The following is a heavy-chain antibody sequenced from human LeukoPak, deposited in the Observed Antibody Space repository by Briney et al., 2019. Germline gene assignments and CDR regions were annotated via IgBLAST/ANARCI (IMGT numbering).Heavy chain of an antibody. D-gene: IGHD2-2*01. V-gene: IGHV4-34*01. CDR1: GGSFSGYY. J-gene: IGHJ4*02. CDR2: INHSRST. Sequence: SEALSLTCAVYGGSFSGYYWSWIRQPPGKGLEWIGEINHSRSTNYNPSLKSRVTISVDTSKNQFSLKLSSVTAADTAVYYCARTGNHCSSTSCYVYWGQGTLVTVSS. CDR3: ARTGNHCSSTSCYVY.